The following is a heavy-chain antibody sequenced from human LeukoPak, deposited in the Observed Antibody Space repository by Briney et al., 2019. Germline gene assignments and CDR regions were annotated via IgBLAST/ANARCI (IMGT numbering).Heavy chain of an antibody. CDR3: ARRCTTSTTSWFDP. D-gene: IGHD4-17*01. J-gene: IGHJ5*02. CDR1: GGSIGGSTYY. Sequence: SETLSLTCTVSGGSIGGSTYYWAWNRQPPGRGPEWIGSIFYTGSTYYNPSLKSRVTIAVDTSKNQFSLKLGSVTAADTAVYYCARRCTTSTTSWFDPWGQGTLVTVSS. V-gene: IGHV4-39*01. CDR2: IFYTGST.